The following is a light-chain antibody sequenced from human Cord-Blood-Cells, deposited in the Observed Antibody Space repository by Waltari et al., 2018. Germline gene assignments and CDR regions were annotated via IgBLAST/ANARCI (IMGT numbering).Light chain of an antibody. V-gene: IGKV1-33*01. CDR1: QDISNY. CDR3: QQYDNLPFT. Sequence: DIQMTQSPSSLSASVGDRVTITCQASQDISNYLNWYQQKPGKAPKLLIYDASNLETGVPSRFSRSGSGTDFTFIISRLQPEDIATYYCQQYDNLPFTLGQGTRLEIK. CDR2: DAS. J-gene: IGKJ5*01.